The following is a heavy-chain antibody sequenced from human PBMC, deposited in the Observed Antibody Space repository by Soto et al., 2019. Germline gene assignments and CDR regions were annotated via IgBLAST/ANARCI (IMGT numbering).Heavy chain of an antibody. CDR2: INHSGST. CDR3: ARFDYDSSPWSFDI. D-gene: IGHD3-22*01. CDR1: GGSFSGYY. V-gene: IGHV4-34*01. J-gene: IGHJ3*02. Sequence: SETLSLTCAVYGGSFSGYYWSWIRQPPGKGLEWIGEINHSGSTNYNPSLKSRVTISVDTSKNQFSLKLSSVTAADTAVYYCARFDYDSSPWSFDIWGQGTMVTV.